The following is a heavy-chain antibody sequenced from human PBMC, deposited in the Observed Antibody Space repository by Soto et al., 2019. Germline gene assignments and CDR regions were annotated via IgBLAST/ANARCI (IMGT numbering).Heavy chain of an antibody. J-gene: IGHJ6*02. CDR3: ARDYYYGSGSYWVGAGGYYGMDV. V-gene: IGHV3-13*01. D-gene: IGHD3-10*01. Sequence: GGSLRLSCAASGFTFSSYDMHWVRQATGKGLEWVSAIGTAGDTYYPGSVKGRFTISRENAKNSLYLQMNSLRAEDTAVYYCARDYYYGSGSYWVGAGGYYGMDVWGQGTTVTVSS. CDR1: GFTFSSYD. CDR2: IGTAGDT.